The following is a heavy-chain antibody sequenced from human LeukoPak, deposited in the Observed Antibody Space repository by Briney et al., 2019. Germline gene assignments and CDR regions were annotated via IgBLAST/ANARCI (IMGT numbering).Heavy chain of an antibody. V-gene: IGHV4-39*07. D-gene: IGHD3-10*01. CDR1: GGSISSSSYY. Sequence: SETLSLTCTVSGGSISSSSYYWGWIRQPPGKGLEWIGSIYYSGSTYYNPSLKSRVTISVDTSKNQFSLKLSSVTAADTAVYYCARGRIWFGDFDYWGQGTLVTVSS. J-gene: IGHJ4*02. CDR3: ARGRIWFGDFDY. CDR2: IYYSGST.